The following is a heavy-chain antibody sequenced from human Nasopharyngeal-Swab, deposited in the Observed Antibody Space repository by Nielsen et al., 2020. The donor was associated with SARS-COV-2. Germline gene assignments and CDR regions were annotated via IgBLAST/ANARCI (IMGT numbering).Heavy chain of an antibody. D-gene: IGHD2-15*01. CDR3: AKDRCCSGGACYFNGFDY. CDR2: VSGSGGTT. V-gene: IGHV3-23*01. J-gene: IGHJ4*02. Sequence: GESLKISCAASGFTFSSYAMTWIRQAPGKGLEWVSGVSGSGGTTKYADSVKGRFTISRDNSKNKLYLQMHSLRAEDTAVYYCAKDRCCSGGACYFNGFDYWGQGTLVTVSS. CDR1: GFTFSSYA.